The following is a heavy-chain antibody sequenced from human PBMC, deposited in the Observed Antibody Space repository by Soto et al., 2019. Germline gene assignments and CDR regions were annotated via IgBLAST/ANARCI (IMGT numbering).Heavy chain of an antibody. CDR2: TSYDGSNK. Sequence: GGSLRLSCAASGFTFISYGMHWVLQAPCKGLEWVAVTSYDGSNKYYADSVKGRFTISRDNSKNTLYLQMNSLRAEDTAVYYCAKALRGVTTAVVGMDVWGQGTTVTVSS. CDR3: AKALRGVTTAVVGMDV. CDR1: GFTFISYG. V-gene: IGHV3-30*18. J-gene: IGHJ6*02. D-gene: IGHD4-17*01.